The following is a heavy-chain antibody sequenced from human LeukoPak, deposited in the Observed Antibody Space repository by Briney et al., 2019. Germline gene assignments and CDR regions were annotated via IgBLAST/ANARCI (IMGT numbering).Heavy chain of an antibody. V-gene: IGHV4-39*07. J-gene: IGHJ4*02. Sequence: PSETLSLTCTVSGGSISTSSYYWGWVRQPPGTGLEWIGNIFYSGSTYYSPSLKSRVTISLDTSRNQFSLKLSSVTAADTAVYYCARWDITMVRGVIWYWGQGTLVTVSS. CDR1: GGSISTSSYY. CDR3: ARWDITMVRGVIWY. D-gene: IGHD3-10*01. CDR2: IFYSGST.